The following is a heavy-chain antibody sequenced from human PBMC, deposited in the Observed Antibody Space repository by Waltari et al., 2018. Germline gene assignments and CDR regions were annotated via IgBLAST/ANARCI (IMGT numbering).Heavy chain of an antibody. D-gene: IGHD1-26*01. CDR3: ARVDSGSYRFTQS. CDR1: GGSISSSSYY. CDR2: IYTSGSI. Sequence: QLQLQESGPGLVKPSETLSLTCTVSGGSISSSSYYWGWIRQPAGKGLEWIGRIYTSGSINYNPSLKSRVTISVDTSKNQFSLKRSAVTAADTAVYYCARVDSGSYRFTQSWGQGTLVTVSS. V-gene: IGHV4-61*02. J-gene: IGHJ5*02.